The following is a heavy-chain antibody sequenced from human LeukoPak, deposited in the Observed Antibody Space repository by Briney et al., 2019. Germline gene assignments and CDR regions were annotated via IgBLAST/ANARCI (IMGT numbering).Heavy chain of an antibody. Sequence: PGGSLRLSCAASGFTFSSYAMSWVRQAPGKGLEWVSAISGSGGSTYYADSVKGRFTISRDNSKNTLYLQMNSLRAEDTAVYYCAIDIVVVPAAALFDYWGQGTLVTVSS. CDR2: ISGSGGST. D-gene: IGHD2-2*01. CDR3: AIDIVVVPAAALFDY. J-gene: IGHJ4*02. V-gene: IGHV3-23*01. CDR1: GFTFSSYA.